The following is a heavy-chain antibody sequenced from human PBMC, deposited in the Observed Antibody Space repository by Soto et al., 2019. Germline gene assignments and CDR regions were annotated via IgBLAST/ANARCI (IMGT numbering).Heavy chain of an antibody. J-gene: IGHJ3*02. D-gene: IGHD3-9*01. CDR3: ARIVHYAILTGYYNASGDAFDI. V-gene: IGHV1-69*13. CDR2: IIPIFGTA. CDR1: GGTFSSYA. Sequence: SVKVSCKASGGTFSSYAISWVRQAPGQGLEWMGGIIPIFGTANYAQKFQGRVTITADESTSTAYMELSSLRSEDTAVYYCARIVHYAILTGYYNASGDAFDIWGQGTRVTVSS.